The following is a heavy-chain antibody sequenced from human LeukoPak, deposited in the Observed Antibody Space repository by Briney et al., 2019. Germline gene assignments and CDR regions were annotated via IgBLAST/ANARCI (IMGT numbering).Heavy chain of an antibody. J-gene: IGHJ4*02. CDR1: GFTFSTCA. CDR2: ISGSDTRT. Sequence: EGSLRLSCAASGFTFSTCAMSWVRQAPGKGLEWVSAISGSDTRTYYADSLKGRFTISRDNSKNTLYLQMDSLTAEDTAVYYCAKEDSRGHWFDYWGQGTLVTVSS. D-gene: IGHD3-22*01. V-gene: IGHV3-23*01. CDR3: AKEDSRGHWFDY.